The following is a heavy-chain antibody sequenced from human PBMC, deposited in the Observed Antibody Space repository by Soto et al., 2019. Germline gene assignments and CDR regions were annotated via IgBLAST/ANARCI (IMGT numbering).Heavy chain of an antibody. J-gene: IGHJ4*02. CDR3: AKVWSSGFFDS. Sequence: GGSLRLSCAASGFTFSSYGMHWVRQAPGKGLEWVAIICYDGNNTYYADSVKGRFTISRDNSKNTLYLQMISLRSEDTALYYCAKVWSSGFFDSWDRGILVTVSS. D-gene: IGHD3-22*01. CDR2: ICYDGNNT. CDR1: GFTFSSYG. V-gene: IGHV3-33*06.